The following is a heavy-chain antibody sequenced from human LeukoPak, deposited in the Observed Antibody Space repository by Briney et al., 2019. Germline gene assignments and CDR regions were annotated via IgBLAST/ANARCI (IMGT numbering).Heavy chain of an antibody. CDR1: GFTFSDYY. Sequence: GGSLRLSCAASGFTFSDYYMSWIRQAPGKGLEWVSYISSSGSTIYYADSVKGRFTISRDNAKNSLYLQMNSLRAEDTAVYYCASSALWVRGYFDYWGQGTLVTVSS. J-gene: IGHJ4*02. CDR2: ISSSGSTI. D-gene: IGHD3-10*01. V-gene: IGHV3-11*04. CDR3: ASSALWVRGYFDY.